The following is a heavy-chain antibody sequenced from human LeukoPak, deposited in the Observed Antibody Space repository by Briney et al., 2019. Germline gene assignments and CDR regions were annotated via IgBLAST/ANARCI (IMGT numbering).Heavy chain of an antibody. CDR2: IYYSGNT. D-gene: IGHD3-22*01. Sequence: SETLSLTCTVSGGSISSSSTYYWGWIRQPPGKGREWIGSIYYSGNTYYNPSLNSRVTIYVDTSKNQFSLRLSSVTAADTAVCYCARLSYYYDSSGSHPFDYWGQGALVTVSS. CDR3: ARLSYYYDSSGSHPFDY. J-gene: IGHJ4*02. CDR1: GGSISSSSTYY. V-gene: IGHV4-39*01.